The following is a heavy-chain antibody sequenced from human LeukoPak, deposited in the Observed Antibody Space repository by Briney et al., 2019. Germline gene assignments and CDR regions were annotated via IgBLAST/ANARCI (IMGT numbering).Heavy chain of an antibody. V-gene: IGHV3-11*06. D-gene: IGHD3-10*01. CDR1: AFTFSDYY. CDR3: AREGRYYGSGSFAF. CDR2: ISTNSTYT. J-gene: IGHJ4*02. Sequence: GSLRLSCTVSAFTFSDYYMSWIRQAPWKGLEWVSYISTNSTYTNYADSVKGRFTISRDNANNLLYLQMNSLRAEDTAVYYCAREGRYYGSGSFAFWGQGTLVSVSS.